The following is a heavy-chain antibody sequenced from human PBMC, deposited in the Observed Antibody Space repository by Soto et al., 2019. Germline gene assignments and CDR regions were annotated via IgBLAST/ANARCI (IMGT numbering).Heavy chain of an antibody. CDR3: ARPMSQYYYYYSTDV. CDR2: ISASGDAT. V-gene: IGHV3-23*01. J-gene: IGHJ6*03. Sequence: GGSLRLSCAVSGFTFRTYAMTWVRQAPGKGLEWVAGISASGDATYYADSVKGRFTISRDNSEKMLYLQMNSLRGEDTAVYYCARPMSQYYYYYSTDVWGHGTAVTVSS. CDR1: GFTFRTYA.